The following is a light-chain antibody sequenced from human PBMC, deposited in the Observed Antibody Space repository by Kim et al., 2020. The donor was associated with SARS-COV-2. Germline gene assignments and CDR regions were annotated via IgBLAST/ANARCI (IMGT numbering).Light chain of an antibody. CDR1: SIGVGGYNY. V-gene: IGLV2-14*03. CDR2: DVS. CDR3: SSYTSSSVVV. J-gene: IGLJ2*01. Sequence: GQSLTISCTGTSIGVGGYNYVSWYQQHPGKAPKLMIYDVSNRPSGVSNRFSRSKSGNTASLTISGLQAEDEADYYCSSYTSSSVVVFGGGTQLTVL.